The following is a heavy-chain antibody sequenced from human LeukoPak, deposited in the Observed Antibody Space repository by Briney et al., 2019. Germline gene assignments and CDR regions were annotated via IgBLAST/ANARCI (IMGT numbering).Heavy chain of an antibody. CDR3: ASVGYSYGLYYFDY. D-gene: IGHD5-18*01. CDR1: GGSISSGGYY. J-gene: IGHJ4*02. CDR2: IYHSGST. Sequence: SETLSLTCTVSGGSISSGGYYWSWIRQPPGKGLEWIGYIYHSGSTYYNPSLKSRVTISVDRSKNQFSLKLSSVTAADTAVYYCASVGYSYGLYYFDYWGQGTLVTVSS. V-gene: IGHV4-30-2*01.